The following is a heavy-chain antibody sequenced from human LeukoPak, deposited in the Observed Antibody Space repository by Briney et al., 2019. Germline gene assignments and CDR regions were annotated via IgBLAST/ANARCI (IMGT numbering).Heavy chain of an antibody. V-gene: IGHV1-8*01. J-gene: IGHJ4*02. D-gene: IGHD3-22*01. CDR2: MNPNSGNT. CDR1: GYTFTSYD. CDR3: ARDFTSDYYDIGGY. Sequence: ASVKVSCKASGYTFTSYDINWVRQAPGPGLEWMGWMNPNSGNTGYAQKFQGRVTMTRDTSISTAYMELSRLRSHDTAVYYCARDFTSDYYDIGGYWGQGTLVTVSS.